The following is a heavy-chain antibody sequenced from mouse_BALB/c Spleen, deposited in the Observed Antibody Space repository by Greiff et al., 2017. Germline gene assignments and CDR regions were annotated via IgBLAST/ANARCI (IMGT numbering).Heavy chain of an antibody. Sequence: VQRVESGAGLVKPGASVKLSCKASGYTFTEYIIHWVKQRSGQGLEWIGWFYPGSGSIKYNEKFKDKATLTADKSSSTVYMELSRLTSEDSAVYFCARHEEGAGFDYWGQGTTLTVSS. V-gene: IGHV1-62-2*01. D-gene: IGHD3-3*01. CDR1: GYTFTEYI. CDR3: ARHEEGAGFDY. J-gene: IGHJ2*01. CDR2: FYPGSGSI.